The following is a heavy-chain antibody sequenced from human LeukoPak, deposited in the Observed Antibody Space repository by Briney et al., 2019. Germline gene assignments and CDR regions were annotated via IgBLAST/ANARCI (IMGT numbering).Heavy chain of an antibody. CDR2: INHSGST. D-gene: IGHD5-12*01. CDR3: ARESSGYAI. V-gene: IGHV4-38-2*02. CDR1: GYSISSGYY. Sequence: SETLSLTCAVSGYSISSGYYWGWIRQPPGRGLEWIGSINHSGSTYYKPSLKSRVSISVDTSKNHFSLKLSSVTASDTAMYYCARESSGYAIWGHGTTVIVSS. J-gene: IGHJ3*02.